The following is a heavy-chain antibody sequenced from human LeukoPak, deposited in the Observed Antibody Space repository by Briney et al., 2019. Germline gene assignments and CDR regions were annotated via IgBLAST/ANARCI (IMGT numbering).Heavy chain of an antibody. CDR2: IYSGGST. CDR3: AKDWVVWNDGMDV. D-gene: IGHD1-1*01. CDR1: GFTVSSSY. J-gene: IGHJ6*04. Sequence: GGSLRLSCAASGFTVSSSYMSWVRQAPGKGLEWVSVIYSGGSTYYADSVKGRFTISRDNSKNTLYLQMNGLRAEDTAVYYCAKDWVVWNDGMDVWGKGTTVTVSS. V-gene: IGHV3-53*01.